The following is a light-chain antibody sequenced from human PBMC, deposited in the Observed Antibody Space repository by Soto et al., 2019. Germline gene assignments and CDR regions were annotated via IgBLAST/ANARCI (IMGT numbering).Light chain of an antibody. J-gene: IGKJ4*01. CDR2: DAS. CDR3: QQHSNCYPLT. CDR1: QRIGGS. V-gene: IGKV3D-11*02. Sequence: EILMTQSPSSLSVSPGEGATFSCRASQRIGGSLAWYQHKPGQAPRLLLYDASNRATGIPARFSGSGSGTELTLTISSLQPDDFAAYYCQQHSNCYPLTFGRGTKVDI.